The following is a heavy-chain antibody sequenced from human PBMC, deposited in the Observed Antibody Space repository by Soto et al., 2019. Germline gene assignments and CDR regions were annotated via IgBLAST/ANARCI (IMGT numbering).Heavy chain of an antibody. V-gene: IGHV5-51*01. CDR3: ARRYNAYYFDY. J-gene: IGHJ4*02. D-gene: IGHD1-1*01. CDR2: IYPGDSDT. Sequence: PGESLKISCKGSGYRFTSYWIGWVRQMPGKGLEWMGTIYPGDSDTRYSPSFQGQVTISADKSTTTAYLQWSGLRASETAMYYCARRYNAYYFDYWGQGISVTVSS. CDR1: GYRFTSYW.